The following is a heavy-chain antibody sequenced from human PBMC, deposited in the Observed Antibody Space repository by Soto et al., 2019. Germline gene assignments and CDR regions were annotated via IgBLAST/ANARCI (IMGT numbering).Heavy chain of an antibody. CDR1: GFTFSSFD. CDR3: ARVQEVGDNFFDT. V-gene: IGHV3-13*01. J-gene: IGHJ4*02. D-gene: IGHD2-21*01. Sequence: PGGSVRLSXEVSGFTFSSFDMHWVRQPTGKGLEWVSTIGTAGETYYAVSVKGRFPISRDNAKNSLSLQMNSLRAGDTPVYFCARVQEVGDNFFDTWGQGTEVTVS. CDR2: IGTAGET.